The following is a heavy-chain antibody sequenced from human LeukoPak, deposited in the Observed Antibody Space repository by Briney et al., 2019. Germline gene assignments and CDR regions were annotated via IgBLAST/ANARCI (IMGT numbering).Heavy chain of an antibody. Sequence: SETLSLTCTVSGGSISSSSYYWGWIRQPPGKGLEWIGSIYYSGSTYYNPSLKSRVTISVDTSKNQFSLKLSSVTAADTAVYYCARVSTTFTSPRFDPWGQGTLVTVSS. V-gene: IGHV4-39*01. CDR2: IYYSGST. CDR1: GGSISSSSYY. J-gene: IGHJ5*02. CDR3: ARVSTTFTSPRFDP. D-gene: IGHD2-2*01.